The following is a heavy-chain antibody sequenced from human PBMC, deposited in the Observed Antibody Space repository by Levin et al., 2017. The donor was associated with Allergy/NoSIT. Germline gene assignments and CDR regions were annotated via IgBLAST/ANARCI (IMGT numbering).Heavy chain of an antibody. V-gene: IGHV3-13*04. D-gene: IGHD5-12*01. CDR1: GFTFSTYD. CDR2: IGTGGDT. J-gene: IGHJ3*02. CDR3: ASAALVATPHYDAFDI. Sequence: GGSLRLSCAASGFTFSTYDMHWVRQVTGKGLEWVSGIGTGGDTHYPGSVKGRFTISRENAKNSLYRQVNSLRAGATAVYYCASAALVATPHYDAFDIWGQGTMVTVSS.